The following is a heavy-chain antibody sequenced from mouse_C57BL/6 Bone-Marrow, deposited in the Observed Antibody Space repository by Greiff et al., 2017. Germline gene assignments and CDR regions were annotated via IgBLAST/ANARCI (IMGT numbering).Heavy chain of an antibody. CDR3: ARLAGTYFDY. Sequence: EVKLVASGGDLVKPGGSLKLSCAASGFTFSSYGMSWVRQTPDKRLEWVATISSGGSYTYYPDSVKGRFTISRDNAKNTLYLQMSSLKSEDTAMYYCARLAGTYFDYWGQGTTLTVSS. V-gene: IGHV5-6*01. CDR2: ISSGGSYT. D-gene: IGHD4-1*01. J-gene: IGHJ2*01. CDR1: GFTFSSYG.